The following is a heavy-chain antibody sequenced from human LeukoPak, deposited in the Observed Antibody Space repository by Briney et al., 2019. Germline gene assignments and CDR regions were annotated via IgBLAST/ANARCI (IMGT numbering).Heavy chain of an antibody. Sequence: SETLSLTCTVSGGSISSYYWSWIRQPPGKGLEWIGYIYYSGSTNYNPSLKSRVTISVGTSKNQFSLKLSSVTAADTAVYYCAREGGQQLPYYMDVWGKGTTVTVSS. CDR1: GGSISSYY. J-gene: IGHJ6*03. D-gene: IGHD6-13*01. V-gene: IGHV4-59*01. CDR3: AREGGQQLPYYMDV. CDR2: IYYSGST.